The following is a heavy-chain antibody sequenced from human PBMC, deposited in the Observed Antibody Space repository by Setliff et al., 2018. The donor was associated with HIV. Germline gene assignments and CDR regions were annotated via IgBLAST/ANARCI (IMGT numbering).Heavy chain of an antibody. CDR3: ARSTHY. Sequence: PGGSLRLSCAASGFTFTTYWMSWVRQSPGKGLEWVANINQNGREKYYVDSVKGRFTISRDNAKKSLYLQVNSLRAEDTAVYYCARSTHYWGQGTLVTVSS. J-gene: IGHJ4*02. CDR2: INQNGREK. V-gene: IGHV3-7*01. CDR1: GFTFTTYW.